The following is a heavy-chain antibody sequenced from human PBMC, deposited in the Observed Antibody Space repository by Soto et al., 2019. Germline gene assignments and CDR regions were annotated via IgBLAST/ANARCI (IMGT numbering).Heavy chain of an antibody. CDR3: GGANY. V-gene: IGHV3-7*04. Sequence: EVQVVESGGGLAQPGGSLRLSCAASGFTFSSDWMSWIRQAPGKGLEWVANIKPDGSDKYHVDSVKGRFTISRDNAKNSLYLQMNSLRVEDTAVYYCGGANYWGQGTLVTVSS. CDR1: GFTFSSDW. J-gene: IGHJ4*02. CDR2: IKPDGSDK.